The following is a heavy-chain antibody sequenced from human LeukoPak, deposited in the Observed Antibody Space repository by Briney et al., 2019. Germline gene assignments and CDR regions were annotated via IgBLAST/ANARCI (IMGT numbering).Heavy chain of an antibody. CDR2: INHSGST. V-gene: IGHV4-34*01. CDR3: ARVRFGELNQFDP. J-gene: IGHJ5*02. CDR1: GGSFSGYY. D-gene: IGHD3-10*01. Sequence: SETLSLTCAVYGGSFSGYYWSWIRQPPGKGLEWIGEINHSGSTNYNPSLKSRVTISVDTSKNQFSLKLSSVTAADTAVYYCARVRFGELNQFDPWGQGTLVTVSS.